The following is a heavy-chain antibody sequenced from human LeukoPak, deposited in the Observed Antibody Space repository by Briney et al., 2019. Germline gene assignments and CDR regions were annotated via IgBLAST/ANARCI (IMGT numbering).Heavy chain of an antibody. CDR1: GHTFTSYG. CDR3: ARVYSNYASPWEDY. Sequence: ASVKVSCKASGHTFTSYGISWVRQAPGQGLEWMGWISAYNGNTNYAQKLQGRVTMTTDTSTSTAYMELRSLRSDDTAVYYCARVYSNYASPWEDYWGQGTLVTVSS. D-gene: IGHD4-11*01. J-gene: IGHJ4*02. CDR2: ISAYNGNT. V-gene: IGHV1-18*01.